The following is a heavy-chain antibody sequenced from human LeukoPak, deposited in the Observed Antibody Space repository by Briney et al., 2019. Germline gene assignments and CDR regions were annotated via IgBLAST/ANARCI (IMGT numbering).Heavy chain of an antibody. CDR3: ARLTDPHYYDSSGGPYYFDY. D-gene: IGHD3-22*01. J-gene: IGHJ4*02. Sequence: SETLSLTCAVYGGSFSGYYWSWIRQPPGKGLEWIGEINHSGSTNYNPSLKSRVTISVDASKNQFSLKLSSVTAADTAVYYCARLTDPHYYDSSGGPYYFDYWGQGTLVTVSS. V-gene: IGHV4-34*01. CDR1: GGSFSGYY. CDR2: INHSGST.